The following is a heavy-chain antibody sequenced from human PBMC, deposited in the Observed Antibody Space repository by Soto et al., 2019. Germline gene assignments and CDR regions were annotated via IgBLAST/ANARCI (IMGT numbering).Heavy chain of an antibody. J-gene: IGHJ5*02. D-gene: IGHD1-1*01. Sequence: PSETLSLTCAVYGGSFSGYYWSWIRQPPGKGLEWIGEINHSGSTNYNPSLKSRVTISVDTSKNQFSLKLSSVTAADTAVYHCARVPRELEPTVWFDPWGQGTLVTVSS. V-gene: IGHV4-34*01. CDR1: GGSFSGYY. CDR3: ARVPRELEPTVWFDP. CDR2: INHSGST.